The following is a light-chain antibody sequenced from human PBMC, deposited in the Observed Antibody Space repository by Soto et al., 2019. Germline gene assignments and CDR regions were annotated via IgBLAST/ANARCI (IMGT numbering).Light chain of an antibody. CDR1: SSNIGSNY. CDR2: RNN. CDR3: AAWDDSLSGLYV. J-gene: IGLJ1*01. V-gene: IGLV1-47*01. Sequence: QSVLTQPPSASGTPRQRVTISCSGSSSNIGSNYVYWYQQLPGTAPKLLIYRNNQRPSGVPDRFSGSKSGTSASLAISGLRSEDEADYYCAAWDDSLSGLYVFGTGTKVTVL.